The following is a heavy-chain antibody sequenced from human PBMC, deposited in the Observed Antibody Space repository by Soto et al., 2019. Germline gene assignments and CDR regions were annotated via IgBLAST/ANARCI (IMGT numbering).Heavy chain of an antibody. CDR3: AIDLSDCTDGVRYTVHFYYGMDV. Sequence: QVQLVESGGGVVQPGRSLRLSCAASGFPFSSYGMHWVRQAPGKGLEWVAVMSHDGSNKYYADSVKGRFTISRDNSKNTLYLQMNSPRAEHTAVYYCAIDLSDCTDGVRYTVHFYYGMDVWGQGTTVIVSS. CDR2: MSHDGSNK. V-gene: IGHV3-30*03. CDR1: GFPFSSYG. J-gene: IGHJ6*02. D-gene: IGHD2-8*01.